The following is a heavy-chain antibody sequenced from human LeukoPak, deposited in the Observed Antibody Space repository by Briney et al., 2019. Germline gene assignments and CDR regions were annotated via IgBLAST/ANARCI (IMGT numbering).Heavy chain of an antibody. J-gene: IGHJ4*02. CDR1: GGSISSYY. CDR3: ARGVVANYFDY. Sequence: SETLSLTCTVSGGSISSYYWSWIRQPPGKGLEWTGYIYYSGSTNYNPSLKSRVTISVDTSKNQFSLKLSSVTAADTAVYYCARGVVANYFDYWGQGTLVTVSS. V-gene: IGHV4-59*01. CDR2: IYYSGST. D-gene: IGHD3-22*01.